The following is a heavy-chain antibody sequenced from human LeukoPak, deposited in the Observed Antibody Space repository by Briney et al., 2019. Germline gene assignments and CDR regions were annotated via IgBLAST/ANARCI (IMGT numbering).Heavy chain of an antibody. V-gene: IGHV3-30-3*01. D-gene: IGHD3-3*01. CDR3: ARDSHYDFWSGYLYYYYYYGMDV. J-gene: IGHJ6*02. Sequence: GGSLRPSCAASGFTFSSYAMHWVRQAPGKGLEWVAVISYDGSNKYYADSVKGRFTISRDNSKNTLYLQMNSLRAEDTAVYYCARDSHYDFWSGYLYYYYYYGMDVWGQGTTVTVSS. CDR2: ISYDGSNK. CDR1: GFTFSSYA.